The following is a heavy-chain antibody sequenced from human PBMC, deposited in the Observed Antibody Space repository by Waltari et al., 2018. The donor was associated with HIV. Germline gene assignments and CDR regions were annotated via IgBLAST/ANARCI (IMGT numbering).Heavy chain of an antibody. J-gene: IGHJ2*01. CDR2: ISSSSNYK. D-gene: IGHD4-17*01. Sequence: EVQLVESGGGLVKPGGFLRLSCAASGFSFSLHSTYWVPQAPGPGLEWVSSISSSSNYKYYADSVKGRFTISRDNAKNSLYLQMNSLRAEDTAVYYCARDLIDYGGAPIYWYFDLWGRGTLVTVSS. CDR1: GFSFSLHS. V-gene: IGHV3-21*01. CDR3: ARDLIDYGGAPIYWYFDL.